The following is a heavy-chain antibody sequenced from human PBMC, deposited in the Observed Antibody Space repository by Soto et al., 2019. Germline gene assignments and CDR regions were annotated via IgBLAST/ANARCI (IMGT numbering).Heavy chain of an antibody. V-gene: IGHV3-21*01. CDR1: GFTFRSYS. J-gene: IGHJ4*02. Sequence: EVQLVESGGGLVKPGGSLRLSCAASGFTFRSYSMNWVRQAPGKGLEWVSSISSSSGYIYYADSVKGRFTISRDNAKNSVYLQMNSLRAKDTAVYYCARGYGSASDYYFGYWGQGTLVTVSS. D-gene: IGHD3-10*01. CDR2: ISSSSGYI. CDR3: ARGYGSASDYYFGY.